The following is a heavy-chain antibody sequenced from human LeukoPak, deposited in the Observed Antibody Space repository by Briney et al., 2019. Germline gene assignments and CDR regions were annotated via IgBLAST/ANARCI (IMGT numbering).Heavy chain of an antibody. CDR2: IYPGDSDT. Sequence: GESLKISCKGSGYSFTSYWTGWVRQMPGKGLEWMGIIYPGDSDTRYSPSFQGQVTISADKSISTAYLQWSSLKASDTAMYYCARGMEIFGVGHDAFDIWGQGTMVTVSS. CDR1: GYSFTSYW. D-gene: IGHD3-3*01. J-gene: IGHJ3*02. V-gene: IGHV5-51*01. CDR3: ARGMEIFGVGHDAFDI.